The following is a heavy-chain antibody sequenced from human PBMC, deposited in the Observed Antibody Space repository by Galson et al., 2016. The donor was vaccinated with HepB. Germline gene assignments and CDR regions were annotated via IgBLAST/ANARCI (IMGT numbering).Heavy chain of an antibody. V-gene: IGHV1-46*01. Sequence: QSGAEVKKPGESLKISCRASGYTLTDYYIHWVRQAPGQGLEWMGWINPNVGSTTFAQKFQDRVTMTRDTSTSTVFMELSSLRSEDTAVYFCARGDLNYYYALDVWGQGTTVTVSS. J-gene: IGHJ6*02. CDR1: GYTLTDYY. D-gene: IGHD3-3*01. CDR2: INPNVGST. CDR3: ARGDLNYYYALDV.